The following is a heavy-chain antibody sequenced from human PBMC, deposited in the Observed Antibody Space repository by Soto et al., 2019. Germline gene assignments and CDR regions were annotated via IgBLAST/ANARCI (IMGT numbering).Heavy chain of an antibody. CDR1: GYTFRNYG. J-gene: IGHJ3*01. Sequence: QVQLVQSGAELKKTVASVKVSCKASGYTFRNYGINWVRQAPVQGLEWMGWIIAYNGNTKYAQKFQRRVTMATYTPTSTAYMELRSLKSYDTAVYYFARDGRKFVPNSENFDVWGQWTKVTVSA. CDR3: ARDGRKFVPNSENFDV. V-gene: IGHV1-18*01. CDR2: IIAYNGNT. D-gene: IGHD6-6*01.